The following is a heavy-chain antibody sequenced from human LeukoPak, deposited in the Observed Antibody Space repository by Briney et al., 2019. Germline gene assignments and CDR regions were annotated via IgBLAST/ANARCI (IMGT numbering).Heavy chain of an antibody. V-gene: IGHV3-66*01. CDR3: ARASRYSGSSFFDY. CDR2: IYSGGST. CDR1: GLTFSNAW. D-gene: IGHD3-10*01. Sequence: GGSLRLSCAASGLTFSNAWMSWVRQAPGKGLEWVSVIYSGGSTYYADSVKGRFTISRDNSKNTLYLQMNSLRAEDTAVYYCARASRYSGSSFFDYWGQGTLVTVSS. J-gene: IGHJ4*02.